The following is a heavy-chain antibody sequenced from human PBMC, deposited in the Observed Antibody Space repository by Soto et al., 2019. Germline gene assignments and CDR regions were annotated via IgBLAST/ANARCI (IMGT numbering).Heavy chain of an antibody. Sequence: PGGSLRLSCAASGFTFSSYAMSWVRQAPGKGLEWVSSISGSGGGTYYADSVKGRFTFSRDNSKNTPYLQMNSLRAEDTAVYYCAKFGMATTKRSPPYYIDYWGQGALVTVPQ. D-gene: IGHD1-1*01. CDR3: AKFGMATTKRSPPYYIDY. CDR1: GFTFSSYA. J-gene: IGHJ4*02. V-gene: IGHV3-23*01. CDR2: ISGSGGGT.